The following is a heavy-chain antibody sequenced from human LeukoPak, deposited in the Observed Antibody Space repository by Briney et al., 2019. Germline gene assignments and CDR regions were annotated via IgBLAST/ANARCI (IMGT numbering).Heavy chain of an antibody. D-gene: IGHD6-6*01. CDR1: GFTFDDYA. CDR3: AKGKSYIAARTFDY. J-gene: IGHJ4*02. CDR2: ISWNSGSI. V-gene: IGHV3-9*01. Sequence: GGSLRLSCAASGFTFDDYAMHWVRQAPGKGLEWVSGISWNSGSIGYADSVKGRFTISRDNAKNSLYLQMNSLRAGDTALYYCAKGKSYIAARTFDYWGQGTLVTVSS.